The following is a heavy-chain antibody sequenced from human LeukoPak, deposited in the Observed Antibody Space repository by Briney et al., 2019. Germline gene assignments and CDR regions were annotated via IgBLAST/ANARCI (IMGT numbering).Heavy chain of an antibody. CDR1: GYTFTSYA. V-gene: IGHV7-4-1*02. J-gene: IGHJ5*02. Sequence: ASVKVSCKASGYTFTSYAMNWVRQAPGQGLEWMGWINTNTGNPTYAQGFTGRFVFSLDTSVSTASLQISSLKAEDTAVYYCARSMVRGVQNSFDPWGQGTLVTVSS. CDR2: INTNTGNP. CDR3: ARSMVRGVQNSFDP. D-gene: IGHD3-10*01.